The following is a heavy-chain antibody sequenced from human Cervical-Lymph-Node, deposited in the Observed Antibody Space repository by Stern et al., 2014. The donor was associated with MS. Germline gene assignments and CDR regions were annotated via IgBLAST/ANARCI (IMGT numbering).Heavy chain of an antibody. CDR1: GFTFGSCA. Sequence: VHLVESGGGVVQPGRPLRLSCAASGFTFGSCAMHWVRQAPGQGLEWVAGISYDGSNKYYADSVKGRFTVSRDSSQNTLHLQMSSLRAEDTAVYYCAKDRQYLTYVFDHWGQGSLVTVSS. CDR2: ISYDGSNK. V-gene: IGHV3-30*18. D-gene: IGHD2/OR15-2a*01. CDR3: AKDRQYLTYVFDH. J-gene: IGHJ5*02.